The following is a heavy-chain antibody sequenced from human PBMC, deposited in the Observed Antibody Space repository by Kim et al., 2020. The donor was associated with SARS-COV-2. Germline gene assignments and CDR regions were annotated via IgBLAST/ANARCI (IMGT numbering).Heavy chain of an antibody. CDR3: AKERNTGYSRGLTYYYYGMDV. J-gene: IGHJ6*02. D-gene: IGHD6-19*01. CDR2: ISYDGSNK. CDR1: GFTFSRYG. Sequence: GGSLRLSCAASGFTFSRYGMHWVRQAPGKGLEWVAVISYDGSNKNYEDSVKGRFTISRDKSKNTVHLQMNSLRAEDTAVYYCAKERNTGYSRGLTYYYYGMDVWGQGTTVTVSS. V-gene: IGHV3-30*18.